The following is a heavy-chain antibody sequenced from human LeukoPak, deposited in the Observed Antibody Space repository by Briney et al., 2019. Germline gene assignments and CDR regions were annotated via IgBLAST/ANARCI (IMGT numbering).Heavy chain of an antibody. CDR2: INHSGST. CDR3: ASTSRDGYIFDY. CDR1: GGSFSGYY. D-gene: IGHD5-24*01. Sequence: PSETLSLTCAVYGGSFSGYYWSGVRQPPGKGLEWIGEINHSGSTNYNPSLKSRVTISVDTSKNQFSLKLSSVTAADTAVYYCASTSRDGYIFDYWGQGTLVTVSS. J-gene: IGHJ4*02. V-gene: IGHV4-34*01.